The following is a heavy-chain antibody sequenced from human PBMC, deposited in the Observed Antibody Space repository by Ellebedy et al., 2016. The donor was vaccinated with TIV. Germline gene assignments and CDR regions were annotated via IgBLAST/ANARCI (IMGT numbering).Heavy chain of an antibody. Sequence: HTGGSLRLSCAASGFTFTNNWMHWVRQAPGKGLVWVSRINPDGSSAHYADSVKGRFTISRDNAKNTLYLQINSLRTEDTAVYYCARGEGNYGYCDYWGQGTLVTVSS. CDR3: ARGEGNYGYCDY. CDR1: GFTFTNNW. D-gene: IGHD3-10*01. J-gene: IGHJ4*02. CDR2: INPDGSSA. V-gene: IGHV3-74*01.